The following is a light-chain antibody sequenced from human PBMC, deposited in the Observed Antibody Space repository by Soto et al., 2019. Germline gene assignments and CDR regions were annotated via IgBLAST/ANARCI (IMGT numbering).Light chain of an antibody. CDR3: QQYNNWPPWT. CDR2: DAS. J-gene: IGKJ1*01. CDR1: QRVRNN. Sequence: ILMTQSPATLSVSPGERATLSCRASQRVRNNLAWYQQKPGQAPRLLIYDASPRATGIPARFSGSGSGTEFTLTISGLQSEDFAVYYCQQYNNWPPWTFGQGTKVEIK. V-gene: IGKV3-15*01.